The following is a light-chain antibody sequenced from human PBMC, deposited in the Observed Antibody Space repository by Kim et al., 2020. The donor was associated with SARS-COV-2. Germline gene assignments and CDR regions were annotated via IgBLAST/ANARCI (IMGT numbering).Light chain of an antibody. CDR1: SSNIGSNY. CDR3: AAWDDSLRDVV. CDR2: RNN. Sequence: QSVLTQPPSASGTPGQRVTISCSGSSSNIGSNYVYWYQQLPGTAPKLLIYRNNQRPSGVPDRFSGSKSGTLASLAISGLRSEDEADYYCAAWDDSLRDVVFGGGTQLTVL. J-gene: IGLJ2*01. V-gene: IGLV1-47*01.